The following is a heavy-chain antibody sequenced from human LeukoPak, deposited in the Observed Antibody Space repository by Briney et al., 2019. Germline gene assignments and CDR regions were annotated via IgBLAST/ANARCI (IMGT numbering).Heavy chain of an antibody. J-gene: IGHJ3*02. V-gene: IGHV1-2*02. CDR3: ARVTEVGTTPADI. Sequence: ASVKVSCKASGYTFTSYAMNWVRQAPGQGLEWMGWINPNSGGTNYAQKFQGRVTMTRDTSISTAYMELSRLRSDDTAVYYCARVTEVGTTPADIWGQGTMVTVSS. D-gene: IGHD1-1*01. CDR1: GYTFTSYA. CDR2: INPNSGGT.